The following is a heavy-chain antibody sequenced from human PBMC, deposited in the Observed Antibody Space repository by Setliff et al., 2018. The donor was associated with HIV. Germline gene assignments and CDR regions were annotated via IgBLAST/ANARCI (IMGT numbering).Heavy chain of an antibody. CDR3: ARAAYYNGLDV. Sequence: LRLSCAASGFTFSSYSMNWVRQAPGKGLEWVSSISSSSSYIYYADSVKGRFTISRDNTKNTVYLQMDSLRAEDTAAYYCARAAYYNGLDVWGQGTTVTVSS. J-gene: IGHJ6*02. CDR2: ISSSSSYI. CDR1: GFTFSSYS. D-gene: IGHD3-10*01. V-gene: IGHV3-21*01.